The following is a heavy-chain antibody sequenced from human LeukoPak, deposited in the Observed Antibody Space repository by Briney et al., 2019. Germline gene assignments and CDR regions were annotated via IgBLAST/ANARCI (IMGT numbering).Heavy chain of an antibody. CDR3: ARDSRTISNWFDT. CDR1: GYTFTNYD. Sequence: EASVKVSCKTSGYTFTNYDINWVRQATGQGLEWMGWMNPKSGNTGSAQRFQGRVTITRDTSASTAYMELSSLTSEDTAVYYCARDSRTISNWFDTWGQGTPVTVSS. D-gene: IGHD1-1*01. CDR2: MNPKSGNT. V-gene: IGHV1-8*01. J-gene: IGHJ5*02.